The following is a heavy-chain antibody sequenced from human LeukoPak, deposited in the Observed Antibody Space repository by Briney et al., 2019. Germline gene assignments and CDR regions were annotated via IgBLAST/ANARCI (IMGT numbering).Heavy chain of an antibody. D-gene: IGHD4-17*01. V-gene: IGHV3-49*04. CDR3: TRDEYGVGSNFFDY. Sequence: GGSLRLSCAASGLIFSTYGMHWVRQAPEKGLEGVGFITNKAFGGTAEYAASVKGRFTISRDDSRSIAYLQMDNLRTEDTGVYYCTRDEYGVGSNFFDYWGQGTLVTVST. CDR2: ITNKAFGGTA. J-gene: IGHJ4*02. CDR1: GLIFSTYG.